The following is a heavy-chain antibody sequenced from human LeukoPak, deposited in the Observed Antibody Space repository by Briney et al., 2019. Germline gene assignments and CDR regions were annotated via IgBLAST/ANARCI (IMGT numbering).Heavy chain of an antibody. J-gene: IGHJ4*02. CDR3: ARVSSGWYRGYFDY. CDR2: ISAYNGNT. CDR1: GYTFTSYG. Sequence: ASVTVSCKASGYTFTSYGISWVRQAPGQGLEWMGWISAYNGNTNYAQKLQGRVTMTTDTSTSTAYMELRSLRSDDTAVYYCARVSSGWYRGYFDYWGQGTLVTVSS. D-gene: IGHD6-19*01. V-gene: IGHV1-18*01.